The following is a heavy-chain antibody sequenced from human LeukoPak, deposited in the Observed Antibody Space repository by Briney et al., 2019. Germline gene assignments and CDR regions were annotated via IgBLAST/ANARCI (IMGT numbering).Heavy chain of an antibody. Sequence: SETLSLTCAVYGGSFSGYFWSWIRRPPGKGLEWIGEINHSGSTKYNPTLKSRVTISVDTSKNQFSLKLSSVTAADTAVYYCARSDSSGWSDYWGQGTLVTVSS. V-gene: IGHV4-34*01. CDR3: ARSDSSGWSDY. J-gene: IGHJ4*02. CDR1: GGSFSGYF. CDR2: INHSGST. D-gene: IGHD6-19*01.